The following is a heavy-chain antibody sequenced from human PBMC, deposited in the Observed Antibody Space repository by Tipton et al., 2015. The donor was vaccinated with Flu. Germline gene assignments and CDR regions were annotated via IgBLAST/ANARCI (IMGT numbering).Heavy chain of an antibody. CDR1: GGSISSSSYY. CDR2: IYYSGST. V-gene: IGHV4-39*07. J-gene: IGHJ4*02. CDR3: ARAHIVGAASGFDY. D-gene: IGHD1-26*01. Sequence: TLSLTCTVSGGSISSSSYYWGWIRQPPGKGLEWIGSIYYSGSTYYNPSLKSRVTISVDTSKNQFSLKLSSVTAADTAVYYCARAHIVGAASGFDYWGQGTLVTVSS.